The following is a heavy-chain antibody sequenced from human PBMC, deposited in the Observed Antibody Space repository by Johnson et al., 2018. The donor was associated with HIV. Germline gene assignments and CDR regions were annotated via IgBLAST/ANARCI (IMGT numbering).Heavy chain of an antibody. CDR2: IRYDGSNK. V-gene: IGHV3-30*02. CDR3: AREKIRAFDI. CDR1: GFTFSSYG. J-gene: IGHJ3*02. Sequence: QVQLVESGGGVVQPGGSLRLSCAASGFTFSSYGMHWVRQAPGEGLEWVAFIRYDGSNKYYADSVKGRFTISRDNSKNTLYLQMNSLRAEDTAVYYCAREKIRAFDIWGQGTMVTVSS.